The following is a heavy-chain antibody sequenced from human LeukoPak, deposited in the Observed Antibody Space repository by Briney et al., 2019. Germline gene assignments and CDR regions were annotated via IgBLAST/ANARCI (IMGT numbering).Heavy chain of an antibody. CDR2: IDHSGST. V-gene: IGHV4-34*01. CDR3: ARGQTKDYFDTSGYY. CDR1: GGPFSGYY. Sequence: SETLSLTCALYGGPFSGYYWTWIRQPPGKGLEWIGEIDHSGSTNYNPSLKSRVTISGDTSKNHFSLRLSSLTAADSAVYYCARGQTKDYFDTSGYYWSQGTLVTVSS. J-gene: IGHJ4*02. D-gene: IGHD3-22*01.